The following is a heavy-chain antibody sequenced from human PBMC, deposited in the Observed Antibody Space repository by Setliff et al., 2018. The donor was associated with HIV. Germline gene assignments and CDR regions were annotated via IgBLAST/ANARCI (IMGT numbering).Heavy chain of an antibody. J-gene: IGHJ4*02. CDR1: GFTFSAYV. CDR3: APIRDGYNYFFDH. CDR2: ISARSDYS. D-gene: IGHD5-12*01. V-gene: IGHV3-23*01. Sequence: PGGSLRLSCAASGFTFSAYVMSWIRQAPGRGPEWVSAISARSDYSYAADSMKGRFTISRDNSKNTLYPQMTDLRAEDTAIYYCAPIRDGYNYFFDHWGQGTLVTVSS.